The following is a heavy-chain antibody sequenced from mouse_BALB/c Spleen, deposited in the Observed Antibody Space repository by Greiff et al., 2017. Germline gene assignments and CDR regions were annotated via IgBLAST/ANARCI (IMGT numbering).Heavy chain of an antibody. CDR3: ARDYYGSSYPYYFDY. D-gene: IGHD1-1*01. J-gene: IGHJ2*01. V-gene: IGHV5-12-1*01. CDR1: GFAFSSYD. CDR2: ISSGGGST. Sequence: EVMLVESGGGLVKPGGSLKLSCAASGFAFSSYDMSWVRQTPEKRLEWVAYISSGGGSTYYPDTVKGLFTISRDNAKNTLYLQMSSLKSEDTAMYYCARDYYGSSYPYYFDYGGQGTTLTVSS.